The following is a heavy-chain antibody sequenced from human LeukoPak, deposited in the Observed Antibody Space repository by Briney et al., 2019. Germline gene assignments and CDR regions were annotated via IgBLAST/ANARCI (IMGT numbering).Heavy chain of an antibody. D-gene: IGHD2-2*01. V-gene: IGHV3-74*01. CDR1: GFSFSSYW. Sequence: GGSLRLSCAASGFSFSSYWMHWVRQAPGKGLVWISRINNDGSTTNYADSVNGRFTISRDNAKDTLYLQMNSLRVEDTAVYYCWVPATAGEADYWGQGTLVTVSS. CDR2: INNDGSTT. CDR3: WVPATAGEADY. J-gene: IGHJ4*02.